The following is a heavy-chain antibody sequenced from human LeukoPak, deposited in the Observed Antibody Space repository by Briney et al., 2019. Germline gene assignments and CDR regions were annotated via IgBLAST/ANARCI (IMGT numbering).Heavy chain of an antibody. CDR1: GFTFSSYS. Sequence: PGGSLRLSCAASGFTFSSYSMNWVRQAPGKGLEWVSYISSISSTIYYADSVKGRFTISRDNAKNSLYLQMNSPRAEDTAVYYCARGTDVWGKGTTVTVSS. J-gene: IGHJ6*04. CDR2: ISSISSTI. V-gene: IGHV3-48*01. CDR3: ARGTDV.